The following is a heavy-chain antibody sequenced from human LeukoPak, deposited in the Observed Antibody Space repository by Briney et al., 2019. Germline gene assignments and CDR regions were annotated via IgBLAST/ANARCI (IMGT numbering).Heavy chain of an antibody. Sequence: GGSLRLSCAASGFIFSSHGMHWVRQAPGKGLERVALIWYDGSKKNYADSVKGRFTISRDDSKSTLYLQMNSLRAEDTAIYYCAKDLSYGSNWFGPWGQGTLVTVSS. V-gene: IGHV3-33*06. J-gene: IGHJ5*02. CDR1: GFIFSSHG. CDR3: AKDLSYGSNWFGP. CDR2: IWYDGSKK. D-gene: IGHD1-26*01.